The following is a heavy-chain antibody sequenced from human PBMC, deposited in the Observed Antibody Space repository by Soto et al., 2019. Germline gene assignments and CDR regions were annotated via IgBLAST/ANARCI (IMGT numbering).Heavy chain of an antibody. CDR1: GFTFSSYA. Sequence: EVQLLESGGGLVQPGGSLRLSCAASGFTFSSYAMSWVRQAPGKGLEWVSAISGSGGSTYYADSVKGRFTISRDNSKNTLYLQMNSLRAEDTAVYYCAKVEGPTYYDFWSGYNYWGQGTLVIVSS. CDR2: ISGSGGST. V-gene: IGHV3-23*01. D-gene: IGHD3-3*01. CDR3: AKVEGPTYYDFWSGYNY. J-gene: IGHJ4*02.